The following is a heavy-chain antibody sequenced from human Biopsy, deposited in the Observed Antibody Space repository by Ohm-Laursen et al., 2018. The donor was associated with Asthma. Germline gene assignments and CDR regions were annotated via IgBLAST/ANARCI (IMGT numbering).Heavy chain of an antibody. CDR2: IYSSGDT. Sequence: PSQTLSPTCTVSGGSISSDDYYWSWIRQAPGKGLEWIAYIYSSGDTYYSPSLKSRVSISLDTSKNQFSLRLTSVTAADTAVYYCARDRAMISETWGQGTLVTVSS. J-gene: IGHJ5*02. V-gene: IGHV4-30-4*01. CDR1: GGSISSDDYY. CDR3: ARDRAMISET. D-gene: IGHD3-22*01.